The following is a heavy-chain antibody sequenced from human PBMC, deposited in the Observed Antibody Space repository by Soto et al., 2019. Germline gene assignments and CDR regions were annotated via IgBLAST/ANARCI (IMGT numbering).Heavy chain of an antibody. CDR1: GGSISSYY. CDR2: IYYSGST. J-gene: IGHJ5*02. Sequence: PSETLSLTCTVSGGSISSYYWSWIRQPPGKGLEWIGYIYYSGSTNYNPSLKSRVTISVDTSKNQFSLKLSSVTAADTAVYYCARVLLFPQMIGHGWFDPWGRGTLVTVSS. CDR3: ARVLLFPQMIGHGWFDP. V-gene: IGHV4-59*01. D-gene: IGHD3-22*01.